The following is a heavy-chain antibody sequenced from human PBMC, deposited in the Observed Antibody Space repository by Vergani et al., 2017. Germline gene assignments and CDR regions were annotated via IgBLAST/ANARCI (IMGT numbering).Heavy chain of an antibody. CDR2: INPSGGHT. Sequence: QVQVVQSGAEVKKSGASVKVSCKTSGYTFSNDYMHWVRQAPGQGLEWMGIINPSGGHTNYAQKFQGRVTMTRDTSTNTVYMELSRLRSEDTSIYYCARGDYGILTGYRYWGQGTLVTFSA. CDR3: ARGDYGILTGYRY. J-gene: IGHJ4*02. CDR1: GYTFSNDY. D-gene: IGHD3-9*01. V-gene: IGHV1-46*03.